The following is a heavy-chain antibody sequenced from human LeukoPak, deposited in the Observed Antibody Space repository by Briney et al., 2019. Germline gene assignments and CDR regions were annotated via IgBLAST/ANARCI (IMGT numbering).Heavy chain of an antibody. V-gene: IGHV1-69*04. D-gene: IGHD2-2*01. CDR3: ARGPPSPGVVPAGAGRFDP. Sequence: ASVKVSCKASGGTFSSYAISWVRQAPGQGLEWMGRIIPILGIANYAQKFQGRVTITADKSTSTAYMELSSLRSEDTAVYYCARGPPSPGVVPAGAGRFDPWGQGTLVTVSS. CDR2: IIPILGIA. CDR1: GGTFSSYA. J-gene: IGHJ5*02.